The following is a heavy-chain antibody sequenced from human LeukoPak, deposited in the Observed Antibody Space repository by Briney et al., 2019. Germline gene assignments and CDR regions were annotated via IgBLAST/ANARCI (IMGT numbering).Heavy chain of an antibody. V-gene: IGHV3-23*01. CDR3: ARRMVRGVIILRTQGYFDY. D-gene: IGHD3-10*01. J-gene: IGHJ4*02. Sequence: GGSLRLSCAASGFIFGSSGMSWVRQAPGKGLEWVSAISGSGGSTYYADSVKGRFTISRDNSKNTLYLQMNSLRAEDTAVYYCARRMVRGVIILRTQGYFDYWGQGTLVTVSS. CDR1: GFIFGSSG. CDR2: ISGSGGST.